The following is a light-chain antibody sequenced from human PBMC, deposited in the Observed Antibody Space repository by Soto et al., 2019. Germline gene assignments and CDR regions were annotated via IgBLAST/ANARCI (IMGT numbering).Light chain of an antibody. J-gene: IGKJ1*01. CDR1: QGIGND. CDR3: LQDYNYPLT. CDR2: AAS. Sequence: IQMTQSPSSLSASVGDRVTITCRASQGIGNDLGWYQQKPGKAPKLLIYAASSLQSGVPSRFSGSGSGTDFTLTISSLQPEDFATYYCLQDYNYPLTFGPGTKVDIK. V-gene: IGKV1-6*01.